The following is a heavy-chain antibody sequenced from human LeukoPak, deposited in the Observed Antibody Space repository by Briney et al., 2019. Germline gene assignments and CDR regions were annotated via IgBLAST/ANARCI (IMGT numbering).Heavy chain of an antibody. CDR1: GFTFSSYS. Sequence: PGGSLRLSCAASGFTFSSYSMNWVRQAPGKGLEWVSYISSSSSTIYYADSVKGRFTISRDNAKNSLYLRMNSLRAEDTAVYYCASLYCGGDCSWGQGTLVTVSS. V-gene: IGHV3-48*01. J-gene: IGHJ5*02. CDR3: ASLYCGGDCS. D-gene: IGHD2-21*01. CDR2: ISSSSSTI.